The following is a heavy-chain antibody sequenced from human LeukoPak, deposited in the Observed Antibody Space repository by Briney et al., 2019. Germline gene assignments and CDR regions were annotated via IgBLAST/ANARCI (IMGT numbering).Heavy chain of an antibody. V-gene: IGHV3-7*03. D-gene: IGHD6-19*01. CDR3: ARVQESSGWYDAFDI. Sequence: VGSLRLSCAASGFTFSSYWMSWVRQAPGKGLEWVANIKQDGSEKYYVDSVKGRFTISRDNAKNSLYLQMNSLRAEDTAVYYCARVQESSGWYDAFDIWGQGTMVTVSS. J-gene: IGHJ3*02. CDR2: IKQDGSEK. CDR1: GFTFSSYW.